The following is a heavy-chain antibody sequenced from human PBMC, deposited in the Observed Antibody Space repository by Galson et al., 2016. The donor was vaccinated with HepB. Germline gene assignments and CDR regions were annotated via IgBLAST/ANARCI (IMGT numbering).Heavy chain of an antibody. Sequence: ETLSLTCAVSGGSIDTSNWWSWVRQPPGKGLEWIGEIYHSGITNYNPSLKSRVTISVDKSKNQFSLKLSSVTAADTAVYYCARSHSRDYYYYYFDYWGQGTLVTVSS. CDR1: GGSIDTSNW. V-gene: IGHV4-4*02. J-gene: IGHJ4*02. D-gene: IGHD2-21*02. CDR3: ARSHSRDYYYYYFDY. CDR2: IYHSGIT.